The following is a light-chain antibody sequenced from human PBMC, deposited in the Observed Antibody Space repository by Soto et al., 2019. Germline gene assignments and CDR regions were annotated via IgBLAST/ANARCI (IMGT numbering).Light chain of an antibody. CDR2: EVS. CDR1: SSDVGAYNY. CDR3: CSYTTSSTLV. Sequence: QSVLTQPASVSGSPGQSITISCTGTSSDVGAYNYVSWYQQHPGKAPKLMICEVSNRPSGVSNRFSGSKSGNTASLTISGLQAEDEADYYCSYTTSSTLVFGGGTKLTVL. J-gene: IGLJ3*02. V-gene: IGLV2-14*01.